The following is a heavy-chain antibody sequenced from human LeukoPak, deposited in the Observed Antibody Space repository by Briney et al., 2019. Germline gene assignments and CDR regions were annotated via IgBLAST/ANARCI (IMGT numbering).Heavy chain of an antibody. CDR3: ARASTVTGDWYFDI. CDR1: GYRFHKYW. Sequence: GEPLKVSCQGFGYRFHKYWITWVRQMPGKGLEWMGWINPSESYAFYSPSFQGHVTISADQSINTAYLHWSSLQASDTAMYYCARASTVTGDWYFDIGGGGTLLTVSS. CDR2: INPSESYA. V-gene: IGHV5-10-1*01. D-gene: IGHD2-21*02. J-gene: IGHJ2*01.